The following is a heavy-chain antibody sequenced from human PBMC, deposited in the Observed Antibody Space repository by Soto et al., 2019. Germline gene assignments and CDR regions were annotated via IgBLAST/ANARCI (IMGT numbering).Heavy chain of an antibody. D-gene: IGHD3-10*01. Sequence: SVILSLTCSVSGVYISSYYWIWLRQPTGKGLEWIGYIYYSGSTNYNPSLKSRVTISVDTSKNQFSLKLSSVTAADTAVYYCARDWAPAGMYNWFDPWGQGTLVTVSS. J-gene: IGHJ5*02. V-gene: IGHV4-59*01. CDR1: GVYISSYY. CDR3: ARDWAPAGMYNWFDP. CDR2: IYYSGST.